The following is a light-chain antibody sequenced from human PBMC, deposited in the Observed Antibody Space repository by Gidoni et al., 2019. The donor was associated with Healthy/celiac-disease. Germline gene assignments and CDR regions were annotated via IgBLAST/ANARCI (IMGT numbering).Light chain of an antibody. CDR1: QSVSSSY. V-gene: IGKV3-20*01. CDR3: QQYGSSSYT. CDR2: GAS. Sequence: EIVLTQSPGPLSLSPGERATLSCRASQSVSSSYLAWYQQKPGQAPRLLIYGASNRATGIPDRVRGSGSGTDGTLTISRLEPEDYAVYYCQQYGSSSYTFGQGTKLEIK. J-gene: IGKJ2*01.